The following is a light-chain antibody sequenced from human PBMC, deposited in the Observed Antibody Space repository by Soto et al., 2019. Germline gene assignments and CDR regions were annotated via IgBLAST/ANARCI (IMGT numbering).Light chain of an antibody. CDR1: HSVPTST. J-gene: IGKJ5*01. CDR3: QLSGSLFT. CDR2: GTS. V-gene: IGKV3-20*01. Sequence: EFVVSMSPCTLSLSPGERATLSCRASHSVPTSTLAWCPQNPGQPTRLLIDGTSSRATGIPDMFSGSGSGTDFTLTICRLEPEDFPVFYCQLSGSLFTFGHGTLLEI.